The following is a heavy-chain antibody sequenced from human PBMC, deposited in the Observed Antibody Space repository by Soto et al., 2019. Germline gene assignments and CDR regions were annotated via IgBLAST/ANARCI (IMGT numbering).Heavy chain of an antibody. CDR2: INHSGST. CDR1: GGSFSGYY. D-gene: IGHD6-25*01. Sequence: SETLSLTCAVYGGSFSGYYWSWIRQPPGKGLEWIGEINHSGSTNYNPSLKSRVTISVDTSKNQFSLKLSSVTAADTAVYYCARGLTRLPTILNWGQGTLVTVSS. J-gene: IGHJ4*02. V-gene: IGHV4-34*01. CDR3: ARGLTRLPTILN.